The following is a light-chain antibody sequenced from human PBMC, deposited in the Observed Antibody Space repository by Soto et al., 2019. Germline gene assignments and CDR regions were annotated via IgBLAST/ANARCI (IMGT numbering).Light chain of an antibody. J-gene: IGLJ2*01. CDR2: GNS. CDR1: SSNIGAGYD. V-gene: IGLV1-40*01. CDR3: QSYDSSLSGYVV. Sequence: QSVLTQPPSVSGAPGQRVTISCTGSSSNIGAGYDVHWYQQLPGTAPKLLIYGNSNRPSGVPDRFSGSKSGTSAPLAITGLQAEDEADHYCQSYDSSLSGYVVFGGGTKVTVL.